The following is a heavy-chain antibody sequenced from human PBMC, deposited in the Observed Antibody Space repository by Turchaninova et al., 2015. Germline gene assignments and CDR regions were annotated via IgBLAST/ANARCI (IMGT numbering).Heavy chain of an antibody. D-gene: IGHD6-13*01. CDR2: IYHSGST. J-gene: IGHJ4*02. CDR3: ARSSITAAGPIDY. CDR1: GYSISLAHH. V-gene: IGHV4-38-2*01. Sequence: QVQLQESGPGLVTPSEPRSLPCAVSGYSISLAHHWGWIRHPPGKGLEWIGSIYHSGSTYYNPSLKSRVTISLDTSKNQFSLKLNSVTAADTAVYYCARSSITAAGPIDYWGQGTLVTVSS.